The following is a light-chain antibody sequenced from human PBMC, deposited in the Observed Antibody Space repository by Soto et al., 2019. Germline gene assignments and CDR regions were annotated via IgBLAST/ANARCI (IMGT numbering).Light chain of an antibody. Sequence: QSALTQPRSVSGSPGQSVTISCTGTSSDVGGYNYVSWYQQHPGKAPKLMIYDVSKRPSGVPDRFSGSKSGNTASLTISGLQAEDEADYYCCSYAGSDLWVFGGGTKVTVL. V-gene: IGLV2-11*01. CDR2: DVS. CDR1: SSDVGGYNY. CDR3: CSYAGSDLWV. J-gene: IGLJ3*02.